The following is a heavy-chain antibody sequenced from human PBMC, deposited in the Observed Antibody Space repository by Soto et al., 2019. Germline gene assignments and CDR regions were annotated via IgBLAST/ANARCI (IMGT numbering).Heavy chain of an antibody. V-gene: IGHV3-53*01. D-gene: IGHD4-17*01. J-gene: IGHJ4*02. Sequence: GGSLRLSCAASGFTVSTNYMSWVRQAPGKGLEWVSVICSGGSTYYADSVKGRFTISRDNSKNTLYLQMNSLRAEDTAVYYCARDSSGYLRYDYWGQGTLVTVSS. CDR1: GFTVSTNY. CDR2: ICSGGST. CDR3: ARDSSGYLRYDY.